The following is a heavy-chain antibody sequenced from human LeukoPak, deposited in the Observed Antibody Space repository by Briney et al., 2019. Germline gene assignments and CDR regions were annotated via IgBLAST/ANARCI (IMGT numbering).Heavy chain of an antibody. CDR2: IIGSGGST. CDR3: AKGDSSGWYSCFDY. D-gene: IGHD6-19*01. V-gene: IGHV3-23*01. J-gene: IGHJ4*02. CDR1: GFTFSSHA. Sequence: GGSLRLSCAASGFTFSSHAMSWVRQAPGKGLEWVSAIIGSGGSTYYADSVKGRFTISRDNSKNTLYLQMNSLRAEDTAVYYCAKGDSSGWYSCFDYWGQGTLVTVSS.